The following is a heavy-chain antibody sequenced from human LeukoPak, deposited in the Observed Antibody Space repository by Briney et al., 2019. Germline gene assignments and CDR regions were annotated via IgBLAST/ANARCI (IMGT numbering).Heavy chain of an antibody. J-gene: IGHJ4*02. V-gene: IGHV5-51*01. CDR1: GYNFPTYW. D-gene: IGHD4-17*01. CDR3: ARHIHDYGDPHFDY. Sequence: GESLKISCEGSGYNFPTYWIGWVRQMPGKGLEWMGIIYPGDSDTRYSPSFQGQVTISADKSINTAYLQWSSLKASDTAMYYCARHIHDYGDPHFDYWGQGTLVTVSS. CDR2: IYPGDSDT.